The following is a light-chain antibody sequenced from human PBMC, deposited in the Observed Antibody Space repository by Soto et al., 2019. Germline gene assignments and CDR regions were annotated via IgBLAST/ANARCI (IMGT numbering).Light chain of an antibody. Sequence: QSVLTQPASVSGSPGQSITISCTGTSSDVGNYNYVSWYQHHPGKAPKLMIYEVSYRPSGVSVRFSGSKSGNTASLTISGLQAEDEANYYCSSYTTRRTWVFGGGTKLTVL. CDR2: EVS. V-gene: IGLV2-14*01. J-gene: IGLJ3*02. CDR1: SSDVGNYNY. CDR3: SSYTTRRTWV.